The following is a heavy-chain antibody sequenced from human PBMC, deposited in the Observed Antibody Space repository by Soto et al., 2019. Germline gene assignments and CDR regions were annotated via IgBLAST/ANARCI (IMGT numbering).Heavy chain of an antibody. CDR1: GGTFSSYA. J-gene: IGHJ4*02. D-gene: IGHD3-22*01. CDR3: GRDWSYYELLSPPKD. CDR2: IIPIFGTA. V-gene: IGHV1-69*01. Sequence: QVQLVQSGAEVKKPGSSVKVSCKASGGTFSSYAISWVRQAPGQGLEWMGGIIPIFGTANYAQKFQGRVTITADESTSTAYMELSSLRSEDTAVYYCGRDWSYYELLSPPKDWGQGTLVTVSS.